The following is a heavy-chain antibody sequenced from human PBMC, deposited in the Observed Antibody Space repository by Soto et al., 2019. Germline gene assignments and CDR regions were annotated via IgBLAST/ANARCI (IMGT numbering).Heavy chain of an antibody. Sequence: ASVKVSCKASGYTFSSYGINWVRQAPGQGLEWMGWISAYNGNTNYAQKLQGRVTMTTDTSTSTAYMELRSLSSYDTAVYYCARVLTAAGFDYWGQGTLVTVSS. CDR1: GYTFSSYG. V-gene: IGHV1-18*01. CDR3: ARVLTAAGFDY. D-gene: IGHD6-13*01. CDR2: ISAYNGNT. J-gene: IGHJ4*02.